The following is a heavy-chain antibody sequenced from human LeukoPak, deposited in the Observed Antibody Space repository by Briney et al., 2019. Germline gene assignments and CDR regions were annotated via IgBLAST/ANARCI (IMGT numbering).Heavy chain of an antibody. D-gene: IGHD3-3*01. Sequence: GGSLKLSCAASGFTFSGSAMHWVRQASGKGLEWVGRIRSKANSYATAYAASVKGRFTISRDDSKNTAYLQMNSLKTEDTAVYYCTKVQNDFWSGYVDYWGQGTLVTVSS. CDR1: GFTFSGSA. V-gene: IGHV3-73*01. CDR2: IRSKANSYAT. J-gene: IGHJ4*02. CDR3: TKVQNDFWSGYVDY.